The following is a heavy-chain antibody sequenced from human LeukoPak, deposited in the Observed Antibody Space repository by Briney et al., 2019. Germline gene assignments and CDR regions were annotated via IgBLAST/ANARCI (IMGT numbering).Heavy chain of an antibody. V-gene: IGHV4-61*01. Sequence: SQTLSLTCTVSGGSISSGSYYWSWIRQPPGKGLEWIGYIYYSGSTNYNPSLKSRVTISVDTSKNQFSLKLSSVTAADTAMYYCARLSTTGTWAFNIWGQGTMVTVSS. D-gene: IGHD1-1*01. CDR2: IYYSGST. CDR1: GGSISSGSYY. J-gene: IGHJ3*02. CDR3: ARLSTTGTWAFNI.